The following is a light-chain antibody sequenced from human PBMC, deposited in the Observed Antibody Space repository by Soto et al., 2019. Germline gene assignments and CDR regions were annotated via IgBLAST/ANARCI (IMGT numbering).Light chain of an antibody. J-gene: IGKJ1*01. CDR1: QSVSSSY. CDR2: GAY. V-gene: IGKV3-15*01. Sequence: EIVLTQSPGTLSLSPGERATLSCRASQSVSSSYLAWYQQKPGQAPRLLIYGAYTRATGIPARFSGSGSGTDFTLTISSLQSEDFAVYYCQQYNYWPPKTFGQGTKVDIK. CDR3: QQYNYWPPKT.